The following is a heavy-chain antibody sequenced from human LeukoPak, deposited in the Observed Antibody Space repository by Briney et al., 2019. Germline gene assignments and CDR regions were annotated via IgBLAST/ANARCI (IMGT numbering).Heavy chain of an antibody. CDR2: ISSSGSTI. CDR1: GFTFSDYY. V-gene: IGHV3-11*01. Sequence: GGSLRLSRAASGFTFSDYYMSWIRQAPGKGLEWVSYISSSGSTIYYADSVKGRFTISRDNAKNSLYLQMNSLRAEDTAVYYCARGSHPSIAAAGPDYWGQGTLVTVSS. CDR3: ARGSHPSIAAAGPDY. J-gene: IGHJ4*02. D-gene: IGHD6-13*01.